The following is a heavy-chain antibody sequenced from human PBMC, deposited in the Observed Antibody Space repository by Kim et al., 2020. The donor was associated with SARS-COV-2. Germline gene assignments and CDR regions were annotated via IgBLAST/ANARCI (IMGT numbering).Heavy chain of an antibody. D-gene: IGHD6-19*01. V-gene: IGHV4-4*02. CDR2: T. Sequence: TNYNPSLKSRVTISVDKSKNQFSLKLSSVTAADTAVYYCARASSSGPNDYWGQGTLVTVSS. J-gene: IGHJ4*02. CDR3: ARASSSGPNDY.